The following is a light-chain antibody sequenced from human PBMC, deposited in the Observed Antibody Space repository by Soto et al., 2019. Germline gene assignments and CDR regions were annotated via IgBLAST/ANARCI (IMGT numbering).Light chain of an antibody. CDR1: QSVSSNY. J-gene: IGKJ2*01. V-gene: IGKV3-20*01. Sequence: EIVLTQSPGTLSLSPGERVTLSCRASQSVSSNYLGWYQQKPGQAPRLLIYGASNRATGIPDRFSGSGSGTDFTLTISRLEPEDFAVYYCQRYGSSPPYAFGQGTKLEVK. CDR3: QRYGSSPPYA. CDR2: GAS.